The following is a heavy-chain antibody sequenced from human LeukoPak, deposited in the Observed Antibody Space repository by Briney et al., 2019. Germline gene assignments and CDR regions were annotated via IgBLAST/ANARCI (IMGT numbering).Heavy chain of an antibody. J-gene: IGHJ4*02. CDR2: INTNTGNP. D-gene: IGHD3-10*01. V-gene: IGHV7-4-1*02. Sequence: ASVKVSCKASGYTFTGYYMHWVRQAPGQGLEWMGWINTNTGNPTYAQGFTGRLVFSLDTSVSTAYLQISSLKAEDTAVYYCARDESSITMVRGVHRGDYWGQGTLVTVSS. CDR1: GYTFTGYY. CDR3: ARDESSITMVRGVHRGDY.